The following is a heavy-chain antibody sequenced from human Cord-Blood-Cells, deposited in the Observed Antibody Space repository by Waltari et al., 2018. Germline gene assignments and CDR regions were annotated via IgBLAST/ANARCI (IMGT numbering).Heavy chain of an antibody. Sequence: EGQPVDRGRGLDQHRGSLVLSSAASGVTLRGPGMHWVRQASGKGLEWVGRIRSKANSYATAYAASVKGRFTISRDDSKNTAYLQMNSLKTEDTAVYYCTSSVEMATKYYFDYWGQGTLVTVSS. V-gene: IGHV3-73*02. J-gene: IGHJ4*02. CDR1: GVTLRGPG. D-gene: IGHD5-12*01. CDR3: TSSVEMATKYYFDY. CDR2: IRSKANSYAT.